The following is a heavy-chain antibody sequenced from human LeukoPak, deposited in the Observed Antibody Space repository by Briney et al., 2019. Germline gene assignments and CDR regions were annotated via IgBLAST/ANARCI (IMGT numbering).Heavy chain of an antibody. CDR2: ISYSGST. CDR1: GGSISSSSYY. J-gene: IGHJ5*02. CDR3: ARVGHGVDGGYNWFDP. D-gene: IGHD5-12*01. V-gene: IGHV4-61*01. Sequence: SETLSLTCTVSGGSISSSSYYWSWIRQPPGKGLEWIGYISYSGSTNDNPSLQSRVTISVDTSRNQFSLKLSSVTAADTAVYYCARVGHGVDGGYNWFDPWGQGTLVTVSS.